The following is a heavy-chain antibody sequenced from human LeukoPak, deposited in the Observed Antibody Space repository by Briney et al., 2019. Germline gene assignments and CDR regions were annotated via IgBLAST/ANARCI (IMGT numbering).Heavy chain of an antibody. CDR1: GGSISSSSYY. CDR2: IYYSGST. V-gene: IGHV4-39*01. D-gene: IGHD4-11*01. J-gene: IGHJ2*01. Sequence: SETQSLTCTVSGGSISSSSYYWGWIRQPPGKGLEWIGSIYYSGSTYYNPSLKSRVTISVDTSKNQFSLKLSSVTAADTAVYYCARYRVTFRYFDPWGRGTLVTVSS. CDR3: ARYRVTFRYFDP.